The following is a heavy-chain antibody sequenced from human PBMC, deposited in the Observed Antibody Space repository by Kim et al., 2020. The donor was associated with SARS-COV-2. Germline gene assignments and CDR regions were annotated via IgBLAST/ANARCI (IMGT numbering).Heavy chain of an antibody. D-gene: IGHD6-19*01. CDR1: GFTVSSNY. Sequence: GGSLRLSCAASGFTVSSNYMSWVRQAPGKGLEWVSVIYSGGSTYYADSVKGRFTISRDNSKNTLYLQMNSLRAEDTAVYYCARVSVGIAVAPWGQGTLVTVSS. J-gene: IGHJ5*02. CDR2: IYSGGST. CDR3: ARVSVGIAVAP. V-gene: IGHV3-53*01.